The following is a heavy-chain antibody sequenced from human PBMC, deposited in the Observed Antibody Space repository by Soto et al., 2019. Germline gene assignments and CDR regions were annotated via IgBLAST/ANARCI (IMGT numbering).Heavy chain of an antibody. CDR3: ARGGRSNTWYASALDY. CDR2: INPSDGYT. V-gene: IGHV1-46*01. D-gene: IGHD6-13*01. CDR1: GYSFTMYY. J-gene: IGHJ4*02. Sequence: QVQLVQSGAEVKKPGASVKVSCKASGYSFTMYYMHWVRQATGQGLEWMGIINPSDGYTTYAQKFQGRFTMSRDTSRSTVYMEGGRLRSGDTAVYYCARGGRSNTWYASALDYWGQGTLVSVSS.